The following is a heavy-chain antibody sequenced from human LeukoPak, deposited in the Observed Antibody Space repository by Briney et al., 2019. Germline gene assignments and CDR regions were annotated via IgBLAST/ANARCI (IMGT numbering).Heavy chain of an antibody. CDR1: GYTFTGYY. Sequence: ASVKVSRKASGYTFTGYYMHWVRQAPGQGLEWMGWINPNSGGTNYAQKFQGRVTMTEDTSTDTAYMELSSLRSEDTAVYYCATALGWELEIPGYWGQGTLVTVSS. J-gene: IGHJ4*02. D-gene: IGHD1-26*01. CDR3: ATALGWELEIPGY. CDR2: INPNSGGT. V-gene: IGHV1-2*02.